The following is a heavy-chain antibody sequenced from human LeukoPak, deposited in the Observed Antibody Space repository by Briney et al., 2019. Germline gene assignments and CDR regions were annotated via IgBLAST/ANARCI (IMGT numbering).Heavy chain of an antibody. CDR2: ITTSSSYI. CDR1: GFSFGSYD. J-gene: IGHJ6*02. D-gene: IGHD2-2*01. Sequence: GGSLRLSCAASGFSFGSYDMNWVRQAPGKGLEWVSSITTSSSYIYYADSVKGRFTVSRDNAKHSLYLQMNSLRAEDTAVYYCASHIVVVTAIRYYAMDVWGQGTTVTVSS. V-gene: IGHV3-21*01. CDR3: ASHIVVVTAIRYYAMDV.